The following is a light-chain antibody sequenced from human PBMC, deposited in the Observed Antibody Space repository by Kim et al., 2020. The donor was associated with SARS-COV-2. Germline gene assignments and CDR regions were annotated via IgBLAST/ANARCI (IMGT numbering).Light chain of an antibody. V-gene: IGKV1-9*01. CDR3: QQLNGYPYT. J-gene: IGKJ4*01. CDR1: QGMSSDY. Sequence: ASVGDRVTITCRASQGMSSDYLAWYQQKPRKAPKVLIYGASTLQSGVPSRFSGSGSRTDFTLTISSLQPEDFATYYCQQLNGYPYTFGGGTKVEI. CDR2: GAS.